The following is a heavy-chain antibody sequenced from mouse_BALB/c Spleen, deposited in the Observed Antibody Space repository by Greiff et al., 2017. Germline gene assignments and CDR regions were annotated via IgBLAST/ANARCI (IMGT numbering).Heavy chain of an antibody. D-gene: IGHD2-4*01. Sequence: EVHLVESGGGLVQPGGSRKLSCAASGFTFSSFGMHWVRQAPEKGLEWVAYISSGSSTIYYADTVKGRFTISRDNPKNTLFLQMTSLRSEDTAMYYCARDYDYDWAMDYWGQGTSVTVSS. CDR2: ISSGSSTI. V-gene: IGHV5-17*02. CDR1: GFTFSSFG. CDR3: ARDYDYDWAMDY. J-gene: IGHJ4*01.